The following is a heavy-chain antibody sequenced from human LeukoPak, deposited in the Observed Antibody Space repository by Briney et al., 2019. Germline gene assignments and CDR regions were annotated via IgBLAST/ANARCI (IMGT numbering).Heavy chain of an antibody. Sequence: TVKVSCKASGGTFSSYAISWVRQAPGQGLEWMGGIIPIFGTANYAQKFQGRVTITTDESTSTAYMELSSLRSEDTAVYYCAHAGELDYGDYGGGNWFDPWGQGTLVTVSS. J-gene: IGHJ5*02. V-gene: IGHV1-69*05. CDR3: AHAGELDYGDYGGGNWFDP. CDR2: IIPIFGTA. CDR1: GGTFSSYA. D-gene: IGHD4-17*01.